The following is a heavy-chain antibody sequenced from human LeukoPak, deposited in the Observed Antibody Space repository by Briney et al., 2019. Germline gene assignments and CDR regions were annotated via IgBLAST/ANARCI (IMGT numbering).Heavy chain of an antibody. V-gene: IGHV1-8*01. CDR1: GGTPNDYA. CDR3: ARAIAVAGTRRVFDY. Sequence: ASVKVSCKASGGTPNDYAITWVRQATGQGLEWMGWMNPNSGNTGYAQKFQGRVTMTRNTSISTAYMELSSLRSEDTAVYYCARAIAVAGTRRVFDYWGQGTLVTVSS. J-gene: IGHJ4*02. CDR2: MNPNSGNT. D-gene: IGHD6-19*01.